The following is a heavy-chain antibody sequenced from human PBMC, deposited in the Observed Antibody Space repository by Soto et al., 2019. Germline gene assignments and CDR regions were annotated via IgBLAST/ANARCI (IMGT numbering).Heavy chain of an antibody. D-gene: IGHD1-26*01. CDR2: IWYDGSNK. Sequence: GGSLRLSCAASGFTFSSYGMHWVRQAPGKGLEWVAVIWYDGSNKYYADSVKGRFTISRDNSKNTLYLQMNSLRAEDTAVYYCAREYSGSDYFDYWGQGTLVTVSS. J-gene: IGHJ4*02. CDR1: GFTFSSYG. V-gene: IGHV3-33*01. CDR3: AREYSGSDYFDY.